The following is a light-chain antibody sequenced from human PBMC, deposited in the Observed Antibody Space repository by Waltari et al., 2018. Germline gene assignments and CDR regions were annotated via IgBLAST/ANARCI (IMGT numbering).Light chain of an antibody. V-gene: IGLV2-14*01. CDR3: SSYTSSSTLWV. CDR2: DVS. Sequence: QSALTQPASVTGSPGQSITISCTGTSSDVGAYNFVSWYQQHPGKAPKLMIYDVSNRPSGVSNRFAGSKSGNTASLTISGLQAEDEADYYCSSYTSSSTLWVFGGGTKLTI. CDR1: SSDVGAYNF. J-gene: IGLJ3*02.